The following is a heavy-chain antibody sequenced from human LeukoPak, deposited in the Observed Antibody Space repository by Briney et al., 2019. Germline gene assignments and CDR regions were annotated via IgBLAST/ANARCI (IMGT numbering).Heavy chain of an antibody. CDR2: VYASGST. CDR3: ARVLDILTGSAAPGWNWFDP. V-gene: IGHV4-61*02. CDR1: GDSLSCRGSCF. J-gene: IGHJ5*02. Sequence: SQTLSLTCNVSGDSLSCRGSCFWSWIRQPAGKGLEWIGRVYASGSTHYNPSLKSRVTISVDTSENHFSLKLSSVTAADTAVYYCARVLDILTGSAAPGWNWFDPWGQGTLVTVSS. D-gene: IGHD3-9*01.